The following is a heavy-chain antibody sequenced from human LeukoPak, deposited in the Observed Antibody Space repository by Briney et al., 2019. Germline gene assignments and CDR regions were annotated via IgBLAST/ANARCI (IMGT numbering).Heavy chain of an antibody. V-gene: IGHV3-11*01. D-gene: IGHD5-12*01. CDR1: GFTFTDYY. CDR2: ITNSGSM. J-gene: IGHJ6*03. CDR3: ARDRGLVATNADYYMDV. Sequence: GGSLRLSCEASGFTFTDYYLSWIRQAPGKGLEWISYITNSGSMFYADSVKGRFTVSRDNAMNSLYLQTTSLRAEDTAVYYCARDRGLVATNADYYMDVWGKGTTVTVSS.